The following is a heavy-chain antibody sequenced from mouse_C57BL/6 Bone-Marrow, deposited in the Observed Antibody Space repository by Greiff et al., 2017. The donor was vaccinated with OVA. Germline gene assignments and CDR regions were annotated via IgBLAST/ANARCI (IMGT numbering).Heavy chain of an antibody. J-gene: IGHJ4*01. CDR3: ARREPFYAMDY. CDR2: IDPSASYT. CDR1: GYTFTSYW. V-gene: IGHV1-69*01. Sequence: QVQLQQPGAELVMPGASVKLSCKASGYTFTSYWMHWVKQRPGQGLEWIGEIDPSASYTNYNQKFKGKSTLTVDKSSSTAYMQLSSLTSEDSAVYYCARREPFYAMDYWGQGTSVTVSS.